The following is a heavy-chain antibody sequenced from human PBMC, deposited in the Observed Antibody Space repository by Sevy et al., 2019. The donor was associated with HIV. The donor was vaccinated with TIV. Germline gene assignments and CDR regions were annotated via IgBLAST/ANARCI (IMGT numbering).Heavy chain of an antibody. CDR3: TTTYYYGSGSYYDFDY. CDR1: GFTFSNAR. Sequence: GGSLRLSCAASGFTFSNARMSWVRQAPGKGLEWVGRIKSKTDGGTTDYAAPVKGRFTISRDDSKNTLYLQMNSLKTEDTAVYYCTTTYYYGSGSYYDFDYWGQGTLVTVSS. V-gene: IGHV3-15*01. D-gene: IGHD3-10*01. J-gene: IGHJ4*02. CDR2: IKSKTDGGTT.